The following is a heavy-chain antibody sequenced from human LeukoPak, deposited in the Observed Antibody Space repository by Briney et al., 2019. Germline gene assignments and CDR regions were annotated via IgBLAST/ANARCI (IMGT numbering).Heavy chain of an antibody. D-gene: IGHD6-13*01. V-gene: IGHV4-59*01. Sequence: SETLSLTCTVSGDSINSYYLTWIRQPPGKGLEWIGYIYYSGSTNYNPTLKSRVTISVDTSKNQFSLRLASVTDAYPAVCYCARALRQQLVTGWFDPWGQGTLVTVSS. J-gene: IGHJ5*02. CDR3: ARALRQQLVTGWFDP. CDR1: GDSINSYY. CDR2: IYYSGST.